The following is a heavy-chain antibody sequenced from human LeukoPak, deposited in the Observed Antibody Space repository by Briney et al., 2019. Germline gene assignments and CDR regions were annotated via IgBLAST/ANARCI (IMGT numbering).Heavy chain of an antibody. D-gene: IGHD6-6*01. J-gene: IGHJ5*02. CDR1: GYTFTGYY. V-gene: IGHV1-2*02. Sequence: ASVKVSCKASGYTFTGYYMRWVRQAPGQGLEWMGWINPNSGGTNYAQKFQGRVTMTRDTSISTAYMELSRLRSDDTAVYYCARGEQLEGDWFDPWGQGNLVTVSS. CDR3: ARGEQLEGDWFDP. CDR2: INPNSGGT.